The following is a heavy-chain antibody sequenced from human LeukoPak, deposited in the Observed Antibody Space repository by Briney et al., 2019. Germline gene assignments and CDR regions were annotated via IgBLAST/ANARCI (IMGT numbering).Heavy chain of an antibody. Sequence: GGSLRLSCTVSGFTVSSNSMSWVRQAPGKGLEWVSFIYSGSTHYSDSVKGRFTISRDNSKNTLYLQMNSLRAEDTAVYYCARRAGAYTHPYDYWGQGTLVTVS. D-gene: IGHD3-16*01. CDR1: GFTVSSNS. CDR3: ARRAGAYTHPYDY. J-gene: IGHJ4*02. V-gene: IGHV3-53*01. CDR2: IYSGST.